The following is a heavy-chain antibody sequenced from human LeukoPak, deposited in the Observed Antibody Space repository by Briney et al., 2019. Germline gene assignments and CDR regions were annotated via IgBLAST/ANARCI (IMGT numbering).Heavy chain of an antibody. CDR3: TVNYCSGATCYMY. D-gene: IGHD2-15*01. CDR1: GFTFSGSA. Sequence: GGSLRLSCAASGFTFSGSAMHWVRQASGKGLEWVGRIRSKASSYATAYAASVKGRFTISRDDSKNTAYLQMNSLRTEDTAVYYCTVNYCSGATCYMYWGQGTLVTVSS. J-gene: IGHJ4*02. V-gene: IGHV3-73*01. CDR2: IRSKASSYAT.